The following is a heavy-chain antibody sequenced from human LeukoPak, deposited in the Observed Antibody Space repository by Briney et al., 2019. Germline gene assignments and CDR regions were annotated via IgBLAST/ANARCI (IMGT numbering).Heavy chain of an antibody. J-gene: IGHJ4*02. CDR1: GFIFNNYA. CDR2: ISGSGGST. Sequence: GGSLRLSCAASGFIFNNYAMSWVRQAPGKGLEWVSTISGSGGSTYYADSVKGRFTISRDNSKNTLYLQTNSLRAEDTAVYYCARCGGSAWCADLDYWGQGTLVTVSS. CDR3: ARCGGSAWCADLDY. D-gene: IGHD6-19*01. V-gene: IGHV3-23*01.